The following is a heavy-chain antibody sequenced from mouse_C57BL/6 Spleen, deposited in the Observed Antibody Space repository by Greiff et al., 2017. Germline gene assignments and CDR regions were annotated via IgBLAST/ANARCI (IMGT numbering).Heavy chain of an antibody. CDR2: IDPETGGT. Sequence: QVQLQQSGAELVRPGASVTLSCKASGYTFTDYEMHWVKQTPVHGLEWIGAIDPETGGTAYNQKFKGKAILTADKSSSTAYMELRSLTSEDSAVYYCTRYTTVVATGDYWGQGTTLTVSS. D-gene: IGHD1-1*01. V-gene: IGHV1-15*01. CDR3: TRYTTVVATGDY. J-gene: IGHJ2*01. CDR1: GYTFTDYE.